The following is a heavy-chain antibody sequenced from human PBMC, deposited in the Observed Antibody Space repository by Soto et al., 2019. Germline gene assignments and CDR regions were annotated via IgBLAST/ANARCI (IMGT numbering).Heavy chain of an antibody. CDR2: IYYSGST. V-gene: IGHV4-59*01. Sequence: SETLSLTCAVYVGSFSGYYWSWIRQPPGKGLEWIGYIYYSGSTNYNPSLKSRVTISVDTSKNQFSLKLSSVTAADTAVYYCASVNYGLDYYYGMEVWGQGTTVTVSS. J-gene: IGHJ6*02. D-gene: IGHD3-10*01. CDR3: ASVNYGLDYYYGMEV. CDR1: VGSFSGYY.